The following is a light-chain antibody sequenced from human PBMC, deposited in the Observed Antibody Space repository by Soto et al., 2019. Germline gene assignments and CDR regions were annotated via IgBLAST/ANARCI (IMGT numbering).Light chain of an antibody. CDR2: GAS. CDR1: QSVRSN. Sequence: EIVMTQSPATLSVSPGERATLSCRASQSVRSNLVWYQQKPGQAPRLLIYGASTRATGIPARFSGSGSGTEFTLTISSLQFDDFELCYCQQFENSARTFGQGAKG. CDR3: QQFENSART. V-gene: IGKV3-15*01. J-gene: IGKJ1*01.